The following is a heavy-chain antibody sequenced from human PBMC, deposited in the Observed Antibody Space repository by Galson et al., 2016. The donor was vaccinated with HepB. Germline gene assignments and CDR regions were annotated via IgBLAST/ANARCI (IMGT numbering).Heavy chain of an antibody. Sequence: SVKVSCKASGYTFTSYNVHWVRQAPGQRLEWMGWTNNANGNTEYSQSFQGRVTFTRDTSASTAYMELSSLRSEDTAVYYCARDGGSGWSRLWWGQGTLVAVSA. D-gene: IGHD6-19*01. V-gene: IGHV1-3*04. CDR2: TNNANGNT. J-gene: IGHJ4*02. CDR3: ARDGGSGWSRLW. CDR1: GYTFTSYN.